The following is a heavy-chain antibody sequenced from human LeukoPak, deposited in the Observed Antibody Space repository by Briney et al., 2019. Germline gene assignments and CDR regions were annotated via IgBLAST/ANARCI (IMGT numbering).Heavy chain of an antibody. J-gene: IGHJ4*02. CDR3: ARGIAAAGKSY. CDR2: IYSGGST. V-gene: IGHV3-66*01. CDR1: GGSFSGYY. D-gene: IGHD6-13*01. Sequence: ETLSLTCAVYGGSFSGYYWSWIRQPPGKGLEWVSVIYSGGSTYYADSVKGRFTISRDNSKNTLYLQMNSLRAEDTAVYYCARGIAAAGKSYWGQGTLVTVSS.